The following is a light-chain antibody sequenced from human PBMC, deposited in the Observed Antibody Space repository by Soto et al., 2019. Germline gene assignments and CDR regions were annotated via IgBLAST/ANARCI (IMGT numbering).Light chain of an antibody. V-gene: IGKV3-11*01. CDR2: DAS. Sequence: EIVLTQSPATLSLSPGERATLSCRASQSVSSNLAWYQQKPGQAPRLLIYDASNRATGIPARFSGSGSGTDFTLTISSLETEDFAVYYCQQRSNRPVTFGGGTKVEIK. J-gene: IGKJ4*01. CDR1: QSVSSN. CDR3: QQRSNRPVT.